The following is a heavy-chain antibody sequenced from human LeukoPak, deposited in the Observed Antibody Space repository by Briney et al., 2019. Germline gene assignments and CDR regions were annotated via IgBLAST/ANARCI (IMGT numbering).Heavy chain of an antibody. V-gene: IGHV3-30-3*01. J-gene: IGHJ4*02. CDR3: ADLGYSYGYEDY. CDR2: ISYDGSNK. D-gene: IGHD5-18*01. CDR1: GSTFSSYA. Sequence: GGSLRLSCAASGSTFSSYAMHWVRQAPGKGLEWVAVISYDGSNKYYADSVKGRFTISRDNSKNTLYLQMNSLRAEDTAVYYCADLGYSYGYEDYWGQGTLVTVSS.